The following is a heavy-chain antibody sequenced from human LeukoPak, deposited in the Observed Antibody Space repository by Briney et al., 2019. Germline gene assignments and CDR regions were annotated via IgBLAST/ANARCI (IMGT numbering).Heavy chain of an antibody. J-gene: IGHJ4*02. V-gene: IGHV5-51*01. CDR3: SVSGAGTY. CDR2: IYPGDSDT. Sequence: GESLKISCKGSGYSFTSYWIGWVRQMPGKGLEWMGIIYPGDSDTRHSPSFQGQVTISADKSISTAYPQWSSLKAPDTAINYRSVSGAGTYWGQGALVTVSS. CDR1: GYSFTSYW. D-gene: IGHD6-13*01.